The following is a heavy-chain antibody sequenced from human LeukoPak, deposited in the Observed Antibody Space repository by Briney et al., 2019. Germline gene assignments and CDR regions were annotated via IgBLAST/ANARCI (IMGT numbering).Heavy chain of an antibody. CDR3: ASTICISTSCYPGVVDY. V-gene: IGHV4-4*07. J-gene: IGHJ4*02. CDR2: IYSSGST. Sequence: SETLSLTCTVSGDSIGSYYWSWIRQPPGKGLEWIGRIYSSGSTNYNPALRSRLTISVDTSKNQFSLKLSSVTAADTAVYYCASTICISTSCYPGVVDYWGQGTLVTVSS. CDR1: GDSIGSYY. D-gene: IGHD2-2*01.